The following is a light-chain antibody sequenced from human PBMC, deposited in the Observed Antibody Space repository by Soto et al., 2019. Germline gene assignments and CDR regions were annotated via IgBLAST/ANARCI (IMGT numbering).Light chain of an antibody. Sequence: EIVLTQSPGTLSLSPGARATLSCRASQSVSSSHLAWYQQKPGQAPRLLIYGASSRATGIPDRFSGSGSGTDFTLTISRLEPEGFAVYYCQQYGSSPWTFGQGTKVELK. CDR1: QSVSSSH. J-gene: IGKJ1*01. V-gene: IGKV3-20*01. CDR3: QQYGSSPWT. CDR2: GAS.